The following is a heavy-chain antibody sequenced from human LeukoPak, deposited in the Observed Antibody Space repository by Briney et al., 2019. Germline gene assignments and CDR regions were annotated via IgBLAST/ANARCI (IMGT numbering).Heavy chain of an antibody. Sequence: ASVKVSCKASGYTFTSYYMHWVRQAPGQGLEWMGIINPSGGSTSYAQKFQGRVTMTRDMSTSTVYMELSSLRSEDTAVYYCARNGVPRCSTSCHFWFDPWGQGTLVTVSS. CDR3: ARNGVPRCSTSCHFWFDP. CDR1: GYTFTSYY. CDR2: INPSGGST. V-gene: IGHV1-46*01. D-gene: IGHD2-2*01. J-gene: IGHJ5*02.